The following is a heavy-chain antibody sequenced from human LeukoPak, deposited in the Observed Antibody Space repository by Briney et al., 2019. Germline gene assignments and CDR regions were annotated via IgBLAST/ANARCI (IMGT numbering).Heavy chain of an antibody. CDR1: GFTFDDYG. CDR3: ARDLTTVALFDY. Sequence: GGSLRLSCAASGFTFDDYGMSWVRQAPGKGLEWVSGINWNGGSTGYADSVKGRFTISRDNAKNSLYLQMNSLRAEDTAVYYCARDLTTVALFDYWGQGTLVTVSS. V-gene: IGHV3-20*04. J-gene: IGHJ4*02. D-gene: IGHD4-11*01. CDR2: INWNGGST.